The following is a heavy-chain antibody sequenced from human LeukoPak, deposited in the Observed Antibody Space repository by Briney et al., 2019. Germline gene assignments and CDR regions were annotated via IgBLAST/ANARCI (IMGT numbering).Heavy chain of an antibody. Sequence: GGSLRLSCAASGFTFSNAWLNWVRQAPGKGLEWVGHIKSKTDGGTTDYAAPVKGRFTISRDDSKNTLFLQMNSLKTENTAVYYCTLPWGSGSYYDYWGQGTLVTVSS. CDR3: TLPWGSGSYYDY. CDR1: GFTFSNAW. D-gene: IGHD3-10*01. V-gene: IGHV3-15*01. CDR2: IKSKTDGGTT. J-gene: IGHJ4*02.